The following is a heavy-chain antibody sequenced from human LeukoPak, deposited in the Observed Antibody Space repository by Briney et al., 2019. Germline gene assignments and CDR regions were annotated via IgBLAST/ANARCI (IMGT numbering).Heavy chain of an antibody. CDR2: ISGSGGST. D-gene: IGHD3-10*01. CDR3: AKDLQLLWFGELREEFDY. V-gene: IGHV3-23*01. J-gene: IGHJ4*02. CDR1: GFTFSSYG. Sequence: GGSLRLSCAASGFTFSSYGMSWVRQAPGKGLEWVSAISGSGGSTYYADSVKGRFTISRDNSKNTLYLQMNSLRAEDTAVYYCAKDLQLLWFGELREEFDYWGQGTLVTVSS.